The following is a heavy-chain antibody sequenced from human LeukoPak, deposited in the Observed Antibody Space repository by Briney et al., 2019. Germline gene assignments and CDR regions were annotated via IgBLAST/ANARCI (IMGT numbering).Heavy chain of an antibody. J-gene: IGHJ4*02. CDR3: ARGSYSSGWFLPNDY. D-gene: IGHD6-19*01. V-gene: IGHV3-53*01. CDR2: FYSGGST. CDR1: GFTVGSNY. Sequence: GGSLRLSCAASGFTVGSNYMNWVRQGPGKGLEWVSVFYSGGSTYYADSVKGRFTISRDNSKNTVYLQMNSLRAEDTAVYYCARGSYSSGWFLPNDYWGQGTLVTVSS.